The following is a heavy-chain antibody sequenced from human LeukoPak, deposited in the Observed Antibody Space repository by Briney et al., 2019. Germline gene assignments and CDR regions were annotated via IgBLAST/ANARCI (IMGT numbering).Heavy chain of an antibody. Sequence: SETLSLTCGVYGGSFSGFYWSWIRQPPGKGLEWIGEINHSGSTNYNASLKSRVTMSVDTSKNQFSLKLSSVTAADTAVYYCARAMDSSWPFDYWGQGTLVTVSS. D-gene: IGHD6-13*01. CDR1: GGSFSGFY. CDR2: INHSGST. V-gene: IGHV4-34*01. J-gene: IGHJ4*02. CDR3: ARAMDSSWPFDY.